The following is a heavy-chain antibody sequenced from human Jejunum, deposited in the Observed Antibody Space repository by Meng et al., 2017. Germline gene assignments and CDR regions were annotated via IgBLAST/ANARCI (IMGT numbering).Heavy chain of an antibody. Sequence: VQRHASGPGLVKPSATLSLTCTVSGVSTTAPFYWTWIRQAPGKGLEWIGEVWPSGATYYNPSLSSRITISIDTSNNQFSLEVAFLTAADTAVYYCARAIRERYFDSWGQGTLVTVSS. CDR3: ARAIRERYFDS. CDR2: VWPSGAT. CDR1: GVSTTAPFY. J-gene: IGHJ4*02. V-gene: IGHV4-59*12. D-gene: IGHD1-14*01.